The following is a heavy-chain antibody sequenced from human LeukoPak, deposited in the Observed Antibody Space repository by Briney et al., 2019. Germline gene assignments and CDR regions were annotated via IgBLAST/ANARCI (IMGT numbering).Heavy chain of an antibody. CDR3: AKGPRYCTNGVCYSGVFDP. D-gene: IGHD2-8*01. J-gene: IGHJ5*02. Sequence: GGFLRLSCAASGFTFDDYAMHWFRQAPGKGLEWVSLISGDGGSTYYADSVKGRFTISRDNSKNSLYLQMNSLRTEDTALYYCAKGPRYCTNGVCYSGVFDPWGQGTLVTVSS. CDR1: GFTFDDYA. V-gene: IGHV3-43*02. CDR2: ISGDGGST.